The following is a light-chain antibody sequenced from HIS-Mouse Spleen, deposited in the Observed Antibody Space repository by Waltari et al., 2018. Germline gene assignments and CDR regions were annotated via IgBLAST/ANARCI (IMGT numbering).Light chain of an antibody. CDR2: EDS. CDR1: ALPKTY. Sequence: SYELTQPPSVSVSPGQTARITCSGTALPKTYAYWYQQKSGHAPVLVIYEDSKRPSGIPERFSGSSSGTMATLTISGAQVEDEADYYCYSTDSSGNHRVFGGGTKLTVL. J-gene: IGLJ2*01. V-gene: IGLV3-10*01. CDR3: YSTDSSGNHRV.